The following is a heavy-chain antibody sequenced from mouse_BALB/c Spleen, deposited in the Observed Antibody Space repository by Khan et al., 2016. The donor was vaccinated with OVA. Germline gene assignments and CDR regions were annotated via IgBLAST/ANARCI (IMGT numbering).Heavy chain of an antibody. CDR1: GYSITSEYT. D-gene: IGHD2-4*01. CDR2: ISYSGNT. J-gene: IGHJ3*01. CDR3: SRKDHYDYDPFPY. Sequence: EVQLQESGPGLVKPSQSLSLTCTVTGYSITSEYTWNWIRQFPGNKLEWMGFISYSGNTRYNPSLKSRISITRDTSKNQFFLQLNSVTSEDTATDYWSRKDHYDYDPFPYWGQGTLVTVSA. V-gene: IGHV3-2*02.